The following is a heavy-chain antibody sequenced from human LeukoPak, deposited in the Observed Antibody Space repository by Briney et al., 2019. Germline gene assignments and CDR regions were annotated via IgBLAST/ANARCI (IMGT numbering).Heavy chain of an antibody. CDR3: AGVGTDPLQTLDY. J-gene: IGHJ4*02. V-gene: IGHV4-59*01. Sequence: SEALSLTCTVSGGSISSYYWSWIRQPPGKGLEWIGYIYYSGSTNYDPSLKSRVTISVDTSKNQFSLKLSSVTAADTAVYYCAGVGTDPLQTLDYWGQGTLVTVSS. CDR1: GGSISSYY. CDR2: IYYSGST. D-gene: IGHD3/OR15-3a*01.